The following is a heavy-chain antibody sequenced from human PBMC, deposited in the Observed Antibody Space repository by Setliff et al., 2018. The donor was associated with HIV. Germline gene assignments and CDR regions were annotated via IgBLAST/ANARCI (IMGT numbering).Heavy chain of an antibody. CDR3: ARDQDSNYEGYMDV. J-gene: IGHJ6*03. CDR1: GGSFSGYY. CDR2: IYHSGST. V-gene: IGHV4-34*01. D-gene: IGHD4-4*01. Sequence: PSETLSLTCAVYGGSFSGYYWSWIRQPPGKGLEWIGSIYHSGSTYYNPSLKSRVTISIDTSNNQFSLRLTSMTAADTAMYYCARDQDSNYEGYMDVWGKGTTVTVSS.